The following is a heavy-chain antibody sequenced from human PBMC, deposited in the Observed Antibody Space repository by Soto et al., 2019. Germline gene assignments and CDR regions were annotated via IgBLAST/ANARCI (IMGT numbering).Heavy chain of an antibody. D-gene: IGHD3-10*01. CDR2: INHSGST. V-gene: IGHV4-34*01. Sequence: QVQLQQWGAGLLKPSETLSLTCAVYGGSFSGYYWTWIRQPPGTGLEWIGEINHSGSTNYNPSLKSRVTISVDTSKNQFSLQLTSVTAADTDVYYCARDKITARFDYWGQGTLVTVSS. CDR1: GGSFSGYY. CDR3: ARDKITARFDY. J-gene: IGHJ4*02.